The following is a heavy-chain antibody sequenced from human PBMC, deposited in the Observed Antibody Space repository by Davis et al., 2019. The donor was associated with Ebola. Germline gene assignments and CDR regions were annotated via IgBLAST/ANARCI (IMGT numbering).Heavy chain of an antibody. CDR3: AKDLFWWSASDV. CDR2: VSGRAGGT. D-gene: IGHD2-8*02. J-gene: IGHJ6*02. V-gene: IGHV3-23*01. CDR1: GFTFSNYY. Sequence: PGGSLRLSCAASGFTFSNYYIRWIRLPPRHVLELASAVSGRAGGTYYADSVRGRFTISRDDSKNTLFLQMNSLRGEDTAIYYCAKDLFWWSASDVWGQGTTVAVS.